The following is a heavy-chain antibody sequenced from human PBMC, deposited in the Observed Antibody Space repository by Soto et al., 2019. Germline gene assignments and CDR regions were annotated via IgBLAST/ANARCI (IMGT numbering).Heavy chain of an antibody. D-gene: IGHD6-19*01. Sequence: QVQLQESGPGLVKPSETLSLTCTVSGGSISSYYWSWIRQPPGKGLEWIGYIYYSGSTNYNPSLKSRATISVDTSRSQFSLKLSSVTAADTAVYYCARESQWLPPLGFDPWGQGTLVTVSS. CDR3: ARESQWLPPLGFDP. CDR2: IYYSGST. CDR1: GGSISSYY. V-gene: IGHV4-59*01. J-gene: IGHJ5*02.